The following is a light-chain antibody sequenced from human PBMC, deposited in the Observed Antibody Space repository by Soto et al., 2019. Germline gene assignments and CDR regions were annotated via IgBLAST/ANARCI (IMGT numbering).Light chain of an antibody. CDR3: ASYAGTRLFV. J-gene: IGLJ1*01. CDR1: SSDVGFYNF. V-gene: IGLV2-8*01. Sequence: QSVLTQPPSASGSPGQSLTTSCTGTSSDVGFYNFVSWYQQLPGKAPKLVIYEVTKRPSGVPDRFSGSKSGSTASLTVSGLQADDEADYYCASYAGTRLFVFGSGTKVTVL. CDR2: EVT.